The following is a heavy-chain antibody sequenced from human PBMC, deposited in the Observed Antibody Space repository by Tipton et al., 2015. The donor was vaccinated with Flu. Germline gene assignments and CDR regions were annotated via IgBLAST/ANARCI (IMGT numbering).Heavy chain of an antibody. D-gene: IGHD3-22*01. CDR1: GFTFSDDY. CDR2: ISSSGDTI. CDR3: ARDRGDSSGRANWFDP. Sequence: QVQLVQSGGGLVKPGGYLRLSCAASGFTFSDDYMSWIRQAPGKGLEWVSHISSSGDTINYADSVKGRFTISRDNAKNSLYLQMNSLRAEDTAVYYCARDRGDSSGRANWFDPWGQGTLVTVSS. V-gene: IGHV3-11*04. J-gene: IGHJ5*02.